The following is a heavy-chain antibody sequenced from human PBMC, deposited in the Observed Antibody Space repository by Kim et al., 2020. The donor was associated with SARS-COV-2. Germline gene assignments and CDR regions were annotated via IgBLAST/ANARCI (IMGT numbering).Heavy chain of an antibody. Sequence: SETLSLTCTVSGGSISSSSYYWGWIRQPPGKGLEWIGSIYYSGSTYYNPSLKSRVTISVDTSKNQFSLKLSSVTAADTAVYYCARGKTIYGSGSPPWAGMDVWGQGTTVTVSS. CDR1: GGSISSSSYY. D-gene: IGHD3-10*01. V-gene: IGHV4-39*07. J-gene: IGHJ6*02. CDR2: IYYSGST. CDR3: ARGKTIYGSGSPPWAGMDV.